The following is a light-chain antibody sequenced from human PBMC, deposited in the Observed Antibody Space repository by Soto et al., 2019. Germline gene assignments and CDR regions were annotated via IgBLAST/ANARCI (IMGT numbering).Light chain of an antibody. V-gene: IGKV1-39*01. CDR3: QQGDSTPPT. Sequence: DIEMTQSPSSLSASVGERVTITCRASQSISSYLDWYQQKPGKATMLLIYAASSWQSGVPSRFSGSGSGTDFILTISSLQPGDFATYNCQQGDSTPPTFGQGTKVEIK. CDR2: AAS. J-gene: IGKJ1*01. CDR1: QSISSY.